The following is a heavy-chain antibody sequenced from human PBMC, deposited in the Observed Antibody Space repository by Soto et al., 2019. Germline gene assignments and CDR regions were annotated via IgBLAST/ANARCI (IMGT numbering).Heavy chain of an antibody. CDR1: GGLFSSFA. V-gene: IGHV1-69*01. CDR2: IIPVFGTT. D-gene: IGHD3-16*01. J-gene: IGHJ4*02. CDR3: ARGGGPYVWFNEF. Sequence: QAQLVQSGPEVKKPGSSVKVSCKDSGGLFSSFAISWVRQAPGQGLEWLGGIIPVFGTTYYAEKFQDRLTITADESTNTAYMELSSLTSGDTAIYYCARGGGPYVWFNEFWGQGTLVTVSS.